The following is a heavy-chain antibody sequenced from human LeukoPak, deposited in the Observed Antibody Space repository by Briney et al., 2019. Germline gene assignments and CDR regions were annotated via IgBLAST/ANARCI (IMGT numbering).Heavy chain of an antibody. J-gene: IGHJ4*02. V-gene: IGHV4-59*08. CDR3: ARHRAIAGPFDH. Sequence: PSETLSLTCTVSGGSISGYYRSWFRLPPGKGLEWIGQISYSGITKYNPALKSRVTVSVDTSKNQVSVNLSSVTAADTAFYYCARHRAIAGPFDHWGQGTLVTVSS. CDR1: GGSISGYY. CDR2: ISYSGIT. D-gene: IGHD6-19*01.